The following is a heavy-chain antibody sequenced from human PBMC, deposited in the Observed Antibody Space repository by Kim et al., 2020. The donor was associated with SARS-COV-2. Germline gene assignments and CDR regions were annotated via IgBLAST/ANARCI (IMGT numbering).Heavy chain of an antibody. CDR2: DGSEM. V-gene: IGHV3-7*01. D-gene: IGHD3-10*01. Sequence: DGSEMHYVDSVKGRFTISRDNAKNSLYLQMNSLRVEDTAVYYCVIGGGSPDYWGQGTLVTVSS. J-gene: IGHJ4*02. CDR3: VIGGGSPDY.